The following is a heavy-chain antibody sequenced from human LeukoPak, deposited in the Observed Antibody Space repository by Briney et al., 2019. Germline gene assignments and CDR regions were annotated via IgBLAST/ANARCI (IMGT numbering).Heavy chain of an antibody. V-gene: IGHV3-30*18. D-gene: IGHD2-15*01. CDR1: GFSFSNYV. CDR3: AKGLQVAEPPDY. CDR2: ISYDGNNK. J-gene: IGHJ4*02. Sequence: PGRSLRLSCAASGFSFSNYVMYWVRQAPRKGLEWVAVISYDGNNKYYADSVKGRFTNSRDNSKNTLYLQMSSLRGEDTAVYYCAKGLQVAEPPDYWGQGILVTVSS.